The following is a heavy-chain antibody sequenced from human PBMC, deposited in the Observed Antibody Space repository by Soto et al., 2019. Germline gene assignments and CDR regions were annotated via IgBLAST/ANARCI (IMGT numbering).Heavy chain of an antibody. CDR1: GYTFTSYG. J-gene: IGHJ4*02. D-gene: IGHD3-22*01. V-gene: IGHV1-18*01. CDR2: ISAYNGNT. Sequence: GASVKVSCKASGYTFTSYGISWVRQAPGQGLEWMGWISAYNGNTNYAQKLQGRVTMTTDTSTSTAYMELRSLRSDDTAVYYCARDPYYYGSSGYSHWGQGTLVTVSS. CDR3: ARDPYYYGSSGYSH.